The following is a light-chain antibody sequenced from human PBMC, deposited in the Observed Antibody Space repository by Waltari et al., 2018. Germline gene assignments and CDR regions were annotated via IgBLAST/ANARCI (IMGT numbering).Light chain of an antibody. Sequence: PGERATLSCRASQSVRSYLAWYQQKPGQAPRLLIYDASSGSGTDFTLTISSLEPEDFAVYYCQHRSNWPLTFGGGTKVEIK. CDR2: DAS. J-gene: IGKJ4*01. CDR3: QHRSNWPLT. V-gene: IGKV3-11*01. CDR1: QSVRSY.